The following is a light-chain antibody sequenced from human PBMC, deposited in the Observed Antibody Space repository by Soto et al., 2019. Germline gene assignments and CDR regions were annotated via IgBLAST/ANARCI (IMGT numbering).Light chain of an antibody. J-gene: IGKJ2*01. Sequence: EIVVTQSPATLSVSPGDRATLSCRASQSGGISLAWYQQKPGQAPRLLIYGKSTRATGIPARFSGIGSGTEFTLAISSLQSEDFAVYYCQQYSDWPYTFGQGTKLEIK. CDR3: QQYSDWPYT. CDR1: QSGGIS. V-gene: IGKV3-15*01. CDR2: GKS.